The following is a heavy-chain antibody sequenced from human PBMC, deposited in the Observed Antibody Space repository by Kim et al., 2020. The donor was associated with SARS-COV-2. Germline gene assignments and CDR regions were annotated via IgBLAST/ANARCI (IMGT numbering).Heavy chain of an antibody. Sequence: TNYNPSLKNRVTISVDTSKNQFSLRLSSVTAADTAVYYCARGKVGATHDYWGQGTLVAVSS. J-gene: IGHJ4*02. CDR2: T. D-gene: IGHD1-26*01. V-gene: IGHV4-59*09. CDR3: ARGKVGATHDY.